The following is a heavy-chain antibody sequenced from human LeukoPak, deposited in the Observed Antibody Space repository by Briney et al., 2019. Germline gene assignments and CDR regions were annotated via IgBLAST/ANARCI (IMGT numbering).Heavy chain of an antibody. CDR1: GFTFSSYA. CDR3: ARPGDHYAGPLKY. D-gene: IGHD4-17*01. V-gene: IGHV3-30-3*01. CDR2: ISYDGSNK. J-gene: IGHJ4*02. Sequence: PGRSLRLSCAASGFTFSSYAMHWVRQAPGKGLEWVAVISYDGSNKYYADSVKGRFTISRDNSKNTLYLQMNSLRAEDTAVYYCARPGDHYAGPLKYWGQGTLVTVSS.